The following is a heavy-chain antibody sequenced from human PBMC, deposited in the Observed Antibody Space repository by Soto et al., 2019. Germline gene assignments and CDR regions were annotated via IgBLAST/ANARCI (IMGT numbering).Heavy chain of an antibody. CDR1: GYPFTSYG. CDR2: ISAYNGNT. Sequence: ASVKVSCKASGYPFTSYGISWVRQAPGPGLEWMGWISAYNGNTNYTQKLQGRVTLTTDTSAKTANMELRSLRSDDTAVYYCARGVVVVVAATNYYYGMDVWGQGSTVTVSS. V-gene: IGHV1-18*01. J-gene: IGHJ6*02. D-gene: IGHD2-15*01. CDR3: ARGVVVVVAATNYYYGMDV.